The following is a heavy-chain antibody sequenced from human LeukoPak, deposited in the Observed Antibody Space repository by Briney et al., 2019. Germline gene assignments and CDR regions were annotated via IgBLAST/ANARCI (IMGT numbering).Heavy chain of an antibody. D-gene: IGHD2/OR15-2a*01. J-gene: IGHJ4*02. CDR2: ISGSGGST. CDR1: GFIFSSSA. Sequence: GGSLRLSCAASGFIFSSSAMNWVRQAPGKGLEWVSAISGSGGSTYYADSVKGRFTISRDNSRNTLYLQMNSLRAEDTAVYYCAKGPLLWNWGQGTLVTVSS. CDR3: AKGPLLWN. V-gene: IGHV3-23*01.